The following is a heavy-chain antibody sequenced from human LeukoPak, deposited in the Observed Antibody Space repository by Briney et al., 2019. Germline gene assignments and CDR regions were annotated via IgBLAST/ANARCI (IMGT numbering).Heavy chain of an antibody. CDR2: ISSSSLYI. D-gene: IGHD5-24*01. Sequence: ETLSLTCAVYGGSFSGYYWSWIRQPPGKGLEWVSSISSSSLYIYYADSVKGRFTISRDNAKNSLFLQMNSLRAEDTAVYYCAREGDGYNSPIDYWGQGTLVTVSS. J-gene: IGHJ4*02. V-gene: IGHV3-21*01. CDR3: AREGDGYNSPIDY. CDR1: GGSFSGYY.